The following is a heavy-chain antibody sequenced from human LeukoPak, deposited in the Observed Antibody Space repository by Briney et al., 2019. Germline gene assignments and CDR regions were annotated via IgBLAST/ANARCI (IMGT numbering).Heavy chain of an antibody. J-gene: IGHJ5*02. D-gene: IGHD2-15*01. Sequence: GASVRVSYTSSVYTFSNFGISWVRQAPGQGLEWMGWISTNSGHKAHKFQDRLTVTTDTSTTTSYMELRSLRSDDTAVYYCARDFFQSGGSWYDCFDPWGQGTLVTVSS. CDR2: ISTNSGH. CDR3: ARDFFQSGGSWYDCFDP. CDR1: VYTFSNFG. V-gene: IGHV1-18*01.